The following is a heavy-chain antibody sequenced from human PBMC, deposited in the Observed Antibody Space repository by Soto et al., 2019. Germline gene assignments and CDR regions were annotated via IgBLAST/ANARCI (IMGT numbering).Heavy chain of an antibody. CDR1: GFTFSSYW. V-gene: IGHV3-23*01. CDR3: AKGGGYSGYDPPYYYYGMDV. J-gene: IGHJ6*02. D-gene: IGHD5-12*01. CDR2: ISGSGGST. Sequence: HPGGSLRLSCAASGFTFSSYWMSWVRQAPGKGLEWVSAISGSGGSTYYADSVKGRFTISRDNSKNTLYLQMNSLRAEDTAVYYCAKGGGYSGYDPPYYYYGMDVWGQGTTVTVSS.